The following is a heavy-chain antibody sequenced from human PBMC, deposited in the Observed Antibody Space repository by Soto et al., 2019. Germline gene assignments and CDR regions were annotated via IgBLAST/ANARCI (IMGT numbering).Heavy chain of an antibody. Sequence: GESLKISCEGVGYSFTNYWIAWVRQMPGKGPEWMGTIYPGDSDMRYSPSFRGQVTMSVDKSINTAYLQWGSLTASDTAKYYCARLSREFWSGLDYWGQGTILTVYS. CDR1: GYSFTNYW. CDR2: IYPGDSDM. CDR3: ARLSREFWSGLDY. J-gene: IGHJ4*02. D-gene: IGHD3-3*01. V-gene: IGHV5-51*01.